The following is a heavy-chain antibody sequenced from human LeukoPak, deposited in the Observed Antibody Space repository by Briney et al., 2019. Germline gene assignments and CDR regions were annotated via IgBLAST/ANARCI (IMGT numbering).Heavy chain of an antibody. V-gene: IGHV3-21*01. CDR3: ARHSSSSWWY. CDR1: GFTFSSYS. CDR2: ITSSSSYI. Sequence: GGSLRLSCAASGFTFSSYSMNWVRQAPGKGLEWVSSITSSSSYIYYADSVKGRFTISRDNAKNSLYLQMNSLRAEDTAVYYCARHSSSSWWYWGQGTLVTVSS. J-gene: IGHJ4*02. D-gene: IGHD6-13*01.